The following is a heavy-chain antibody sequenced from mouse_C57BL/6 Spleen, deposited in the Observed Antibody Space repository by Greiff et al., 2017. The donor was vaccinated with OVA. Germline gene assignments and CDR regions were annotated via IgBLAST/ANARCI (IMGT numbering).Heavy chain of an antibody. CDR3: ARSGDGDYFDY. D-gene: IGHD3-1*01. CDR1: GYAFSSYW. V-gene: IGHV1-80*01. Sequence: VQLQESGAELVKPGASVKISCKASGYAFSSYWMNWVKQRPGKGLEWIGQIYPGDGDTNYNGKFKGKATLTADKSSSTAYMQLSSLTSEDSAVYFCARSGDGDYFDYWGQGTTLTVSS. CDR2: IYPGDGDT. J-gene: IGHJ2*01.